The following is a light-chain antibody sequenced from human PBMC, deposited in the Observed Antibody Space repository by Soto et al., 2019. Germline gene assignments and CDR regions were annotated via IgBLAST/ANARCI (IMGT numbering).Light chain of an antibody. J-gene: IGKJ2*01. V-gene: IGKV1-33*01. Sequence: DIQMTQSPSSLSASVGDRVTITCQASQDINNYLNWYQQKPGKAPKLLIYDASNLETGVPSRFSGSVSGTDFTFTISSLQPEDIATYYCQQYENLPPTFGQGTKLEIK. CDR1: QDINNY. CDR3: QQYENLPPT. CDR2: DAS.